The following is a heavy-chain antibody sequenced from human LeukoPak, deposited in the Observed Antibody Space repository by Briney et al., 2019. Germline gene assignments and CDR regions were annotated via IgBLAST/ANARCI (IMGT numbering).Heavy chain of an antibody. D-gene: IGHD3-22*01. J-gene: IGHJ4*02. CDR3: AKNRDSSDYPRDFDF. CDR1: GFTFSSYG. CDR2: IRHDGSYQ. V-gene: IGHV3-30*02. Sequence: GGSLRLSCAASGFTFSSYGMHWVRQAPGKGLEWVAFIRHDGSYQQYADSVKGRFTVSRDNSKDMVYLQMNSLRTEDTAVYYCAKNRDSSDYPRDFDFWGQGTLVTVSS.